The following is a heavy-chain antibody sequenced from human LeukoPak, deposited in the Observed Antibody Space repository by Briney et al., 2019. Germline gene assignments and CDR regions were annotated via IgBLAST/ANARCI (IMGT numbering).Heavy chain of an antibody. J-gene: IGHJ4*02. CDR1: GYTLTELS. CDR2: FDPEDGET. V-gene: IGHV1-24*01. CDR3: ATDALTGFRGPFDY. D-gene: IGHD1-14*01. Sequence: ASVKVPCKVSGYTLTELSMHWVRQAPGKGLEWMGGFDPEDGETIYAQKFQGRVTMTEDTSTDTAYMELSSLRSEDTAVYYCATDALTGFRGPFDYWGQGTLVTVSS.